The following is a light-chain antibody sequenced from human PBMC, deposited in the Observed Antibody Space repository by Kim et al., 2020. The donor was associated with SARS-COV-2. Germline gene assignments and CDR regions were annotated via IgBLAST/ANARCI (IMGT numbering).Light chain of an antibody. CDR2: EVT. CDR3: SSYTGSTVCV. CDR1: SSDVGGYNR. V-gene: IGLV2-18*02. J-gene: IGLJ1*01. Sequence: QSALTQPPSVSGSPGQSVTIACTGTSSDVGGYNRVSWFQQSPGTAPKLIIFEVTKRPSGVPDRFSGSKSDNAASLTISGLQAEDEADYYCSSYTGSTVCVFGTGTKVTVL.